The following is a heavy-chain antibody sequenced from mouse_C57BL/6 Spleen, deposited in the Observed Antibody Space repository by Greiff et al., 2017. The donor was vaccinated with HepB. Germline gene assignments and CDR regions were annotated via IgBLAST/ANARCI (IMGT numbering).Heavy chain of an antibody. CDR2: IDPSDSYT. CDR3: ARSGLLRMDY. V-gene: IGHV1-69*01. D-gene: IGHD2-3*01. Sequence: QVQLKQPGAELVMPGASVKLSCKASGYTFTSYWMHWVKQRPGQGLEWIGEIDPSDSYTNYNQKFKGKSTLTVDKSSSTAYMQLSSLTSEDSAVYYCARSGLLRMDYWGQGTTLTVSS. CDR1: GYTFTSYW. J-gene: IGHJ2*01.